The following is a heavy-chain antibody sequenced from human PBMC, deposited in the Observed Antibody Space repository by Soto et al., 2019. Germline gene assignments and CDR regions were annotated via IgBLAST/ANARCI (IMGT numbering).Heavy chain of an antibody. CDR3: ARDSSYYYDSSGYYYP. V-gene: IGHV4-30-4*01. CDR2: IYYSGST. J-gene: IGHJ5*02. CDR1: GGSISSGDYY. Sequence: PSETLSLTCTVSGGSISSGDYYWSWIRQPPGKGLEWIGYIYYSGSTYYNPSLKSRVTISVDSSKNQFSLKLSSVTAADTAVYYCARDSSYYYDSSGYYYPWGQGTLVTVSS. D-gene: IGHD3-22*01.